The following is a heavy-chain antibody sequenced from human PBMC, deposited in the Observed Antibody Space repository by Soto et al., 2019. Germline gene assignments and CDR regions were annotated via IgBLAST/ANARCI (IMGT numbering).Heavy chain of an antibody. Sequence: EMQLLECGGGLGQPGGSLRLSCVASPITVYNFAAMSWVRQAPESGLEWVSTISGRGDHKYYADSVKGRFTISRDNSKNRLYLQMDGLRVEDTAVYYCAKDRALENQTPYGMDVWGQGTTVTV. CDR2: ISGRGDHK. J-gene: IGHJ6*02. CDR1: PITVYNFAA. CDR3: AKDRALENQTPYGMDV. D-gene: IGHD2-2*01. V-gene: IGHV3-23*01.